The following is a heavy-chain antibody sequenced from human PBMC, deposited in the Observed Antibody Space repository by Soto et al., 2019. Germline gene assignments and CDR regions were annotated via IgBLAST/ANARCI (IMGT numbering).Heavy chain of an antibody. CDR3: ASTFGGVIVNLDH. D-gene: IGHD3-16*02. V-gene: IGHV1-8*01. CDR1: GYTLTSYD. CDR2: MNPKSGIK. Sequence: QVQLEQSGAEVRNPGASVRVSCKASGYTLTSYDINWVRQAPGQGLEWMGWMNPKSGIKGYAQKFQGRVTMTSNPSISTAYMELSSLTSEDTAVYYWASTFGGVIVNLDHWGHATLVTVSS. J-gene: IGHJ4*01.